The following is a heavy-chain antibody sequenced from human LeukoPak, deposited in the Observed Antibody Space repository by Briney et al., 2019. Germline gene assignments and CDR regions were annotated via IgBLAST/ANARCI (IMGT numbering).Heavy chain of an antibody. J-gene: IGHJ4*02. Sequence: SVKVSCKASGGTFSSYAISWVRQAPGQGLEWMGGIIPIFGTTNDAQKFQCRVTSTADESTSTAYMELSSLRSEDTAVYYCARVRYCSSTSCYLSDYWGQGTLVTVSS. CDR2: IIPIFGTT. V-gene: IGHV1-69*01. CDR1: GGTFSSYA. CDR3: ARVRYCSSTSCYLSDY. D-gene: IGHD2-2*01.